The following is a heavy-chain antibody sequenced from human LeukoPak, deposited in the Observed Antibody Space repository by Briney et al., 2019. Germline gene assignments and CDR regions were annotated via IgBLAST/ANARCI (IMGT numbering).Heavy chain of an antibody. J-gene: IGHJ4*02. CDR2: ISWNSGSI. CDR1: GFTFDDYA. CDR3: AKEAAATNSVYFDY. Sequence: GGSLRLSCAASGFTFDDYAMHWVRQAPGKGLEWVSGISWNSGSIGYADSVKGRFTISRDNAKNSLYLQMNSLRAEDTALYYCAKEAAATNSVYFDYWGQGTLVTVSS. D-gene: IGHD6-25*01. V-gene: IGHV3-9*01.